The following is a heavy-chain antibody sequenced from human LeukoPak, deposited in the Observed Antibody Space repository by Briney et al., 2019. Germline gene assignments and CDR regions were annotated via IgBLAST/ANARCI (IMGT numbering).Heavy chain of an antibody. CDR1: GGSISNYY. CDR3: ARTLTSGTSDY. V-gene: IGHV4-59*01. D-gene: IGHD3-10*01. CDR2: IYYSGST. Sequence: PSETLSLTCTVSGGSISNYYWSWIRQPPGKGLEWIGYIYYSGSTNYNPSLKSRIIMSVDMSKNQFSLKLSSVTAADTAVYHCARTLTSGTSDYWGQGTLVTVSS. J-gene: IGHJ4*02.